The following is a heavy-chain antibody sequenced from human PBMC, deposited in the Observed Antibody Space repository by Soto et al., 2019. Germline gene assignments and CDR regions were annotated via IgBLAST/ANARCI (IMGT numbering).Heavy chain of an antibody. CDR1: GYTFTSYY. CDR3: ARRARPTLENDPDPYFDY. D-gene: IGHD6-6*01. Sequence: ASVKVSCKASGYTFTSYYMHWVRQAPGQGLGWMGIINPSGGSTSYAQKFQGRVTMTRDTSTSTVYMEPSSLRSEDTAVYYCARRARPTLENDPDPYFDYWGQGTLVTVSS. V-gene: IGHV1-46*01. CDR2: INPSGGST. J-gene: IGHJ4*02.